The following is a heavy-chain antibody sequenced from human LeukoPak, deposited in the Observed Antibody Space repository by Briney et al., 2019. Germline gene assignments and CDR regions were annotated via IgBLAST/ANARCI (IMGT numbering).Heavy chain of an antibody. D-gene: IGHD3-22*01. CDR3: ARPLYYYDSSGYYSKGLLGN. CDR2: INPNSGGT. J-gene: IGHJ4*02. V-gene: IGHV1-2*02. CDR1: GYTFTGYY. Sequence: GASVKVSCKASGYTFTGYYMHWVRQAPGQGLEWMGWINPNSGGTNYAQKFQGRVTMTRDTSISTAYMELSRLRSDDTAVYYCARPLYYYDSSGYYSKGLLGNWGQGTLVTVSP.